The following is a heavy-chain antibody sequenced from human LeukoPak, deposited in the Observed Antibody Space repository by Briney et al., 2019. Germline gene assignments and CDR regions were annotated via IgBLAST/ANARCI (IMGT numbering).Heavy chain of an antibody. CDR2: ISYDGSNK. CDR1: GFTFSSYA. V-gene: IGHV3-30-3*01. J-gene: IGHJ5*02. CDR3: ARVKKGIAAAGTGGGWFEP. D-gene: IGHD6-13*01. Sequence: GRSLRLSCAASGFTFSSYAMHWVRQAPGKGLEWVAVISYDGSNKYYADSVKGRFTISRDNSKNTLYLQMNSLRAEDTAVYYCARVKKGIAAAGTGGGWFEPWGQGTLVTVS.